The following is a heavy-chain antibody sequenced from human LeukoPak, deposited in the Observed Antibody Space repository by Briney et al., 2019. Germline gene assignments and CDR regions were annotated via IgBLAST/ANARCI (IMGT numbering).Heavy chain of an antibody. CDR1: GFSLSTHS. V-gene: IGHV3-48*04. Sequence: GGSLRLSCEGSGFSLSTHSMTCARQTPGKGLEWVSYISSSDIIYYADSVKGRFTISRDNAKNSLYLRMNSLRAEDTAVYYCARDVVAVIRGALHNWLDPWGQGTQVTVSS. D-gene: IGHD2-15*01. CDR3: ARDVVAVIRGALHNWLDP. J-gene: IGHJ5*02. CDR2: ISSSDII.